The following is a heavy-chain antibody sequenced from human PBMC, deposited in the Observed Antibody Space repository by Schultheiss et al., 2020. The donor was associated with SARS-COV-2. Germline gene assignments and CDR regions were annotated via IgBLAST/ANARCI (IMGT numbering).Heavy chain of an antibody. Sequence: SETLSLTCTVSGGSISSYYWSWIRQPPGKGLEWIGYIYYSGSTNYNPSLKSRVTISVDTSKNQFSLKLSSVTAADTAVYYCARGYYYDSSGYYPVYFQHWGQGNLVTVSS. CDR3: ARGYYYDSSGYYPVYFQH. V-gene: IGHV4-59*01. D-gene: IGHD3-22*01. CDR2: IYYSGST. J-gene: IGHJ1*01. CDR1: GGSISSYY.